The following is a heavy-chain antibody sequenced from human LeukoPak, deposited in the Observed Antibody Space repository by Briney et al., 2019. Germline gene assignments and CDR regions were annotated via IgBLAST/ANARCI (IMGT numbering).Heavy chain of an antibody. CDR3: ARDNDFFDY. J-gene: IGHJ4*02. V-gene: IGHV4-4*07. Sequence: SETLSLTCSVSGGSINTYYWSCIRQPAGKGLEWIGRIHSSGSTHYNPSLKSRVTMSLDTSKNQFSLKLTSVTAADTAVYYCARDNDFFDYWGQGNLVTVSS. CDR1: GGSINTYY. CDR2: IHSSGST.